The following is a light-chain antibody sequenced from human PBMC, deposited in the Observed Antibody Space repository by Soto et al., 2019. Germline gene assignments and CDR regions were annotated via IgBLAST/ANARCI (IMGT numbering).Light chain of an antibody. V-gene: IGLV2-23*01. CDR2: EGS. J-gene: IGLJ1*01. CDR1: SSDVGSYNL. CDR3: CSYAGSSTDV. Sequence: QSVLTQPASVSGAPGQSITISCTGTSSDVGSYNLVSWHQQHPGKAPKLMIHEGSKRPSGVANRFAGSKSGNTASLTTSGHPAEDEDDYCCCSYAGSSTDVFGTGTKVTVL.